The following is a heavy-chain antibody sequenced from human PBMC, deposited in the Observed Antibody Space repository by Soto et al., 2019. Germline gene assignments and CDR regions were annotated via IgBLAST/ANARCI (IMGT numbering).Heavy chain of an antibody. CDR2: IWYDGSNK. D-gene: IGHD2-21*02. V-gene: IGHV3-33*01. CDR1: GFTFSSYG. J-gene: IGHJ4*02. CDR3: ARTPYCGGDCYSYYFDY. Sequence: QVQLVESGGGVVQPGRSLRLSCAASGFTFSSYGMHWVRQAPGKGLEWVAVIWYDGSNKYYADSVKGRFTISRDNSXNXXYLQMNSLRAEDTAVYYCARTPYCGGDCYSYYFDYWGQGTLVTVSS.